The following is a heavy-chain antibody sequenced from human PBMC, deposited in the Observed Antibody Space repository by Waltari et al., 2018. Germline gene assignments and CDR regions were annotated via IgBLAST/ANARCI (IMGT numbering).Heavy chain of an antibody. J-gene: IGHJ4*02. CDR2: IYSGGST. CDR3: AREPLSHGSEYAAAGTDY. D-gene: IGHD6-13*01. V-gene: IGHV3-53*01. Sequence: EVQLVESGGGLIQPGGSLRLSCAASGFTVSSNYMSWVRQAPGKGLEWVSVIYSGGSTYYADSLKDRFTISRDNSKNTLYLQMNSLRAEDTAVYYWAREPLSHGSEYAAAGTDYWGQGTLVTVSS. CDR1: GFTVSSNY.